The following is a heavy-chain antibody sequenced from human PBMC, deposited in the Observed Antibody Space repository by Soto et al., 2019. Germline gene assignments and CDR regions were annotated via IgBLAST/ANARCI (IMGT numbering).Heavy chain of an antibody. CDR2: INHSGST. D-gene: IGHD3-10*01. CDR1: GGSFSGYY. Sequence: QVQLQQWGAGLLKPSETLSLTCAVYGGSFSGYYWSWIRQPPGKGLEGIGEINHSGSTNYNPSLKSRVTISVDTSKNQFSLKLSSVTAADTAVYYCARERAVLLWFGVNWFDPWGQGTLVTVSS. V-gene: IGHV4-34*01. CDR3: ARERAVLLWFGVNWFDP. J-gene: IGHJ5*02.